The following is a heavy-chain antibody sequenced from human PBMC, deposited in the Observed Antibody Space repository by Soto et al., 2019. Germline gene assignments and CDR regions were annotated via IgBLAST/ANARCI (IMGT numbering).Heavy chain of an antibody. CDR3: ARDRFYYGSIGYYYFDY. J-gene: IGHJ4*02. V-gene: IGHV3-48*01. D-gene: IGHD3-22*01. CDR2: ISSNSGTM. Sequence: PGGSLRLSCAASGFTFSSYSMNWVRQAPGKGLEWVSYISSNSGTMYYADSVKGRFTISRDNAKNSLYLQMNSLRAEDTAVYYCARDRFYYGSIGYYYFDYWGQGT. CDR1: GFTFSSYS.